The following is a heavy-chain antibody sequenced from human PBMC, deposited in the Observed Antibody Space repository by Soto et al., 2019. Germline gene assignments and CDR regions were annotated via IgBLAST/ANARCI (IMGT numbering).Heavy chain of an antibody. V-gene: IGHV3-23*01. Sequence: GGSLRLSCAASGFTFSSYAMSWVRQAPGKGLEWVSAISGSGGSTYYADSVKGRFTISRDNSKNTLYLQMNSLRAEDMAVYYCAKDPNLRWFGTHYFDYWGQGTLVTVSS. D-gene: IGHD3-10*01. CDR3: AKDPNLRWFGTHYFDY. J-gene: IGHJ4*02. CDR2: ISGSGGST. CDR1: GFTFSSYA.